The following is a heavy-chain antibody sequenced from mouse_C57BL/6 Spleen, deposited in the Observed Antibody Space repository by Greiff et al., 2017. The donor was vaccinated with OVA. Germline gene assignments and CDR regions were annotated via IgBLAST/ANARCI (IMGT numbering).Heavy chain of an antibody. CDR1: GFTFSSYA. V-gene: IGHV5-9-1*02. J-gene: IGHJ4*01. D-gene: IGHD2-4*01. CDR2: ISSGGDYI. Sequence: EVMLVESGEGLVKPGGSLKLSCAASGFTFSSYAMSWVRQTPEKRLEWVAYISSGGDYIYYADTVKGRFTISRDNARNTLYLQMSSLKSEDTAMYYCTREDDYDTMDYWGQGTSGTVSS. CDR3: TREDDYDTMDY.